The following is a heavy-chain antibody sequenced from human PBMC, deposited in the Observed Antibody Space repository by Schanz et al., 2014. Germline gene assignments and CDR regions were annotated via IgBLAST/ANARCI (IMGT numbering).Heavy chain of an antibody. V-gene: IGHV1-69*02. CDR3: ARGNTIFGVVILGWLDP. J-gene: IGHJ5*02. CDR2: VIPMLGIT. CDR1: GGPLSSYP. D-gene: IGHD3-3*01. Sequence: QVQLVQSGAEMKKPGSSVRVSCKASGGPLSSYPINWVRQAPGQGLEWMGGVIPMLGITNYAERFQGRVTITADTATACMELSSLRSDDTARYYGARGNTIFGVVILGWLDPWGQGTLVTVSS.